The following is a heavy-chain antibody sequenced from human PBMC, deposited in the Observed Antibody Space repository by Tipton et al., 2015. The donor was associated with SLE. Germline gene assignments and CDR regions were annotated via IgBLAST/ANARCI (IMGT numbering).Heavy chain of an antibody. D-gene: IGHD1-26*01. J-gene: IGHJ3*02. V-gene: IGHV4-31*03. Sequence: TLSLTCTVSGGSISSGGYYWSWIRQHPGKGLEWIGYIYYSGSTYYNPSLKSRVTISVDTSKNQFSLKLSSVTAADTAVYYCARHQAYSGSSPFDIWGQGTMVTVSS. CDR2: IYYSGST. CDR1: GGSISSGGYY. CDR3: ARHQAYSGSSPFDI.